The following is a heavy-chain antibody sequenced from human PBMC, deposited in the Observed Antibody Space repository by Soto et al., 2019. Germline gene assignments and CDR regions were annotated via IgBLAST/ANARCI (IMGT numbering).Heavy chain of an antibody. CDR1: GYTFTNYV. CDR3: ARGRASWYWDF. J-gene: IGHJ4*01. V-gene: IGHV1-3*01. CDR2: INAGTGNT. D-gene: IGHD2-8*02. Sequence: ASVKVSCKTFGYTFTNYVIHWVRQAPGQGLEWMGWINAGTGNTKYSQKLQDRLTISRDTSAATAYLDLCRLASEDTAVYYCARGRASWYWDFWGQGTLVTVSS.